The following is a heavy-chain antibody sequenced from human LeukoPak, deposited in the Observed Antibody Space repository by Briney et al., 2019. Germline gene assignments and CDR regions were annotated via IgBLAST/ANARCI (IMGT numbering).Heavy chain of an antibody. V-gene: IGHV3-21*01. D-gene: IGHD4-17*01. CDR2: ISSSSSYI. CDR1: GFTFSSYS. CDR3: ARLDMTTVTTSDYYYYYMDV. J-gene: IGHJ6*03. Sequence: GGSLRLSCAASGFTFSSYSMNWVRQAPGKGLECVSSISSSSSYIYYADSVKGRFTISRDNAKNSLYLQMNSLRAEDTAVYYCARLDMTTVTTSDYYYYYMDVWGKGTTVTVSS.